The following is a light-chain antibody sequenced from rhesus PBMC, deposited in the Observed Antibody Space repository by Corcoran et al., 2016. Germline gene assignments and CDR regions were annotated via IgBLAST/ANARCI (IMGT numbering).Light chain of an antibody. CDR3: CSYAGSYSFYI. CDR1: SSDIGGYNF. V-gene: IGLV2-32*01. Sequence: QAALTQSRSVSGSPGQSVTISCNGTSSDIGGYNFVSWYQMHPGTAPKLMIYEVSKRPSGVSDRFSGSKSGNTASLTISGLQAEDEADYYCCSYAGSYSFYIFGAGTRLTVL. J-gene: IGLJ1*01. CDR2: EVS.